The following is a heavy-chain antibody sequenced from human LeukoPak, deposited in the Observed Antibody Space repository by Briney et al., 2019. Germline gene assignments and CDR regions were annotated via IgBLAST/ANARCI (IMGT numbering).Heavy chain of an antibody. CDR1: GGTFSSYA. D-gene: IGHD3-10*01. V-gene: IGHV1-69*01. J-gene: IGHJ4*02. Sequence: ASVKVSCKASGGTFSSYAISWVRQAPGQGLEWMGGIIPIFGTANYAQKFQGRVTITADESTSTAYMELSSLRSEDTAVYYCASHNYGSGSAHFDYWGQGTLVTVSS. CDR3: ASHNYGSGSAHFDY. CDR2: IIPIFGTA.